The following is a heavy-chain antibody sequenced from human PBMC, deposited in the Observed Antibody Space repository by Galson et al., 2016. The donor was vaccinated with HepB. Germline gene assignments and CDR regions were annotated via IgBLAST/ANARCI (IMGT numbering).Heavy chain of an antibody. Sequence: SLRLSCAASGFTFSSFPMHWVRQAPGKGLEWVSVISSDGTTKYYADSVKGRFTVPRDNSKNTLFLQMNSLRPEDTTVYYCARERTGTAYCSSISCPKYFDSWGQGTLVTVSS. V-gene: IGHV3-30-3*01. CDR2: ISSDGTTK. CDR3: ARERTGTAYCSSISCPKYFDS. CDR1: GFTFSSFP. D-gene: IGHD2-2*01. J-gene: IGHJ4*02.